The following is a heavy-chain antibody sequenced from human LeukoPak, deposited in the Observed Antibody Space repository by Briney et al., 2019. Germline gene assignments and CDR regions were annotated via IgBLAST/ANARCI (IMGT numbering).Heavy chain of an antibody. D-gene: IGHD4-23*01. CDR2: IYYSGST. V-gene: IGHV4-59*01. CDR3: ARLVVTPAPFDY. CDR1: GGSISSYY. J-gene: IGHJ4*02. Sequence: SETLSLTCTVSGGSISSYYWNWIRQPPGKGLEWIGYIYYSGSTNYNPSLKSRVTISVDTSKNQFSLKLSSVNAADTAVYYCARLVVTPAPFDYWGQGTLVTVSS.